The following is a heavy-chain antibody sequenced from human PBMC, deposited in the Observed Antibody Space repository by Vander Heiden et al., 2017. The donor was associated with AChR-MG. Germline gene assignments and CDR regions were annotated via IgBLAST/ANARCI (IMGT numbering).Heavy chain of an antibody. CDR2: INHSGST. J-gene: IGHJ5*02. Sequence: QVQLQQWGAGLLKPSETLSLTCAVYGGSFSGYYWSWIRQPPGKGLEWIGEINHSGSTNYNPSLKSRVIISVDTSKNQFSLKLSSVTAADTAVYYCARGLLGHNWFDPWGQGTLVTVSS. CDR1: GGSFSGYY. CDR3: ARGLLGHNWFDP. V-gene: IGHV4-34*01.